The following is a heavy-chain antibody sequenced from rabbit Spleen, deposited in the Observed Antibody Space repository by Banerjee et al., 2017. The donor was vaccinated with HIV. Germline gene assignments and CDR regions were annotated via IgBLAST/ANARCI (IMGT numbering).Heavy chain of an antibody. Sequence: QQLVESGGGLVKPGASLTLTCKASGFSFRSGYDMCWFRQAPGKGLEWIGCIYLDTDNSYYANWAKGRVTISRTSSTTLTLQMPSLTVADTATYFCARDTGSSFSSYGMDLWGQGTLVTVS. V-gene: IGHV1S40*01. CDR2: IYLDTDNS. CDR3: ARDTGSSFSSYGMDL. J-gene: IGHJ6*01. D-gene: IGHD8-1*01. CDR1: GFSFRSGYD.